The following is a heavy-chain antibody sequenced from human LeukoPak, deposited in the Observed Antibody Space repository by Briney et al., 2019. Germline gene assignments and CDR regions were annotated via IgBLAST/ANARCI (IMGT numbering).Heavy chain of an antibody. CDR3: ARDRYYGSENYYYYYYMDV. J-gene: IGHJ6*03. D-gene: IGHD3-10*01. V-gene: IGHV3-33*01. CDR1: GFTFSNYG. Sequence: GGSLRLSCAASGFTFSNYGMHWVRQAPGKGLEWVAVIWYDGSKTYYADSVKGRFTNSRDNSKNTLYLQMSSLRAEDTAVYYCARDRYYGSENYYYYYYMDVWGKGTTVTVSS. CDR2: IWYDGSKT.